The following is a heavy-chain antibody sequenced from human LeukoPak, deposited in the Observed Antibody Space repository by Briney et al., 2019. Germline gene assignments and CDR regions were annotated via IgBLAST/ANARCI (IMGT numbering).Heavy chain of an antibody. CDR1: GFTFSSDW. V-gene: IGHV3-7*01. Sequence: AGGSLRLSCAASGFTFSSDWLSRVRQAPGKGLEWVANIKQDGSDKYYVDSVKGRFTISRDNAKNSLYLQMNSLRAEDTAVYYCARGPYWGQGTLVTVSS. CDR3: ARGPY. J-gene: IGHJ4*02. CDR2: IKQDGSDK.